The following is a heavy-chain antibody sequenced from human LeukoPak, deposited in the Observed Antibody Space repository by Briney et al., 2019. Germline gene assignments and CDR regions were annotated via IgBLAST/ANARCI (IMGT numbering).Heavy chain of an antibody. D-gene: IGHD3-22*01. V-gene: IGHV4-59*04. CDR3: ARRDDSSGYHKIFDY. Sequence: SETLSLTCTVSGGSISSYYWSWIRQPPGKGLEWIGNIYYGENTYYNPSLKSRVTISIDTSKNQFYLKLSSLTAADTAVYYCARRDDSSGYHKIFDYWGPGTLVTVSS. CDR1: GGSISSYY. CDR2: IYYGENT. J-gene: IGHJ4*02.